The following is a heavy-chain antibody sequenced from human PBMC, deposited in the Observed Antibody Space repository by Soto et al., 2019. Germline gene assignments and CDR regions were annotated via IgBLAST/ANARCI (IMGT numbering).Heavy chain of an antibody. D-gene: IGHD3-3*01. J-gene: IGHJ6*02. CDR1: GYTFTGYY. V-gene: IGHV1-2*02. CDR3: ARGDFWSGYYYYYYYGMDV. CDR2: INPNSGGT. Sequence: SVKVSCKASGYTFTGYYMHWVRQAPVQGLEWMGWINPNSGGTNYAQKFQGRVTMTRDTSISTAYMELSRLRSDDTAVYYCARGDFWSGYYYYYYYGMDVWGQGTTVTVSS.